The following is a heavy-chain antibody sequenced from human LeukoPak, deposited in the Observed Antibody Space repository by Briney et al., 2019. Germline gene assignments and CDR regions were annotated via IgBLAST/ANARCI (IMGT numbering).Heavy chain of an antibody. CDR1: GYTFTNYY. D-gene: IGHD1-26*01. V-gene: IGHV1-46*01. CDR2: INPSGGST. Sequence: ASVKVSCKASGYTFTNYYMHWVRQAPGQGLEWMGIINPSGGSTTYAQKFQGRVTITADESTSTAYMELSSLRSEDTAVYYCARRIYSGSYFDYWGQGTLVTVSS. CDR3: ARRIYSGSYFDY. J-gene: IGHJ4*02.